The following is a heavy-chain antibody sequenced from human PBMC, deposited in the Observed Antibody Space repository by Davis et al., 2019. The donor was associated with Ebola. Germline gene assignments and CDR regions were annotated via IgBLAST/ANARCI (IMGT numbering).Heavy chain of an antibody. CDR1: GFTFSSYA. Sequence: GESLKISCAASGFTFSSYAMHWVRQAPGKGLEWVAVISYDGSNKYYADSVKGRFTISRDNSKNTLYLQMNSLRAEDTAVYYCARDHPLYGDPKYYYYYGMDVWGQGTTVTVSS. J-gene: IGHJ6*02. D-gene: IGHD4-17*01. CDR3: ARDHPLYGDPKYYYYYGMDV. V-gene: IGHV3-30-3*01. CDR2: ISYDGSNK.